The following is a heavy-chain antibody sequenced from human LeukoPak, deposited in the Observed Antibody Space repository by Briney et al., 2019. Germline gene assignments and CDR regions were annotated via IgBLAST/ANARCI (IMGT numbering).Heavy chain of an antibody. D-gene: IGHD6-13*01. CDR1: GGSISSGGYY. CDR2: IYYSGST. V-gene: IGHV4-31*03. J-gene: IGHJ5*02. CDR3: ARDKAAAGTT. Sequence: SETLSLTCTVSGGSISSGGYYWTWIRQHPGKGLEWIGYIYYSGSTYYNPSLKSRVTISVDTSKNQFSLKLSSVTAADTAVYYCARDKAAAGTTWGQGTLVTVSS.